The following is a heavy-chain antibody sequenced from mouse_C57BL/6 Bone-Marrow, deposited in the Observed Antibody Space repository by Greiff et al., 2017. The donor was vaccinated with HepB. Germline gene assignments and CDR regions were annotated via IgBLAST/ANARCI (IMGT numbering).Heavy chain of an antibody. V-gene: IGHV1-81*01. CDR3: ASSPLIPNDY. D-gene: IGHD1-3*01. J-gene: IGHJ2*01. CDR1: GYTFTSYG. CDR2: IYPRSGNT. Sequence: QVQLQQSGAELARPGASVKLSCRASGYTFTSYGMSWVMQRSGQGLEWIGEIYPRSGNTNYNEKFKGKATLTVDKSSSSAYMELRSLTSEDSADFFCASSPLIPNDYWGQGTTLTVSS.